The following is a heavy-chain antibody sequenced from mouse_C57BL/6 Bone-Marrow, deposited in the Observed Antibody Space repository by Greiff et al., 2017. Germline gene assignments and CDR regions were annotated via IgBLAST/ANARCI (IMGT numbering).Heavy chain of an antibody. CDR3: ARWPITTVVATDFDV. V-gene: IGHV1-81*01. CDR1: GYTFTSYG. CDR2: IYPRGGNT. J-gene: IGHJ1*03. Sequence: QVQLKESGAELARPGASVKLSCKASGYTFTSYGISWVKQRTGQGLEWIGEIYPRGGNTYYNEKFKGKATLTADKSSSTAYMELRSLTSEDSAVYFCARWPITTVVATDFDVWGTGTTVTVSS. D-gene: IGHD1-1*01.